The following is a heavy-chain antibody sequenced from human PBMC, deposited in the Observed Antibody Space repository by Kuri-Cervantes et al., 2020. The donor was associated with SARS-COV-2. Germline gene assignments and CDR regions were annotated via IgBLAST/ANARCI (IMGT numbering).Heavy chain of an antibody. CDR2: INHSGST. D-gene: IGHD1-20*01. CDR3: ARRYNWNDGDYFDY. V-gene: IGHV4-34*01. J-gene: IGHJ4*02. Sequence: SQTLSLTCAVYGGSFSGYYWSWIRQPPGKGLEWFGEINHSGSTYYNPSLKSRVTISVDTSKNQFSLKLSSVTAADTAVYYCARRYNWNDGDYFDYWGQGTLVTVSS. CDR1: GGSFSGYY.